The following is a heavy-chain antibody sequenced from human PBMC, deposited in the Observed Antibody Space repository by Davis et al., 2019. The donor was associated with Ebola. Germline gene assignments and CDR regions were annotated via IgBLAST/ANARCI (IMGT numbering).Heavy chain of an antibody. CDR2: IRYDGSNK. CDR1: GFTFSSYA. D-gene: IGHD4-17*01. J-gene: IGHJ4*02. V-gene: IGHV3-33*08. CDR3: ARYDYGDYGVDY. Sequence: GGSLRLSCAASGFTFSSYAMHWVRQAPGKGLEWVAFIRYDGSNKYYADSVKGRFTISRDNSKNTLYLQMNSLRAEDTAVYYCARYDYGDYGVDYWGQGTLVTVSS.